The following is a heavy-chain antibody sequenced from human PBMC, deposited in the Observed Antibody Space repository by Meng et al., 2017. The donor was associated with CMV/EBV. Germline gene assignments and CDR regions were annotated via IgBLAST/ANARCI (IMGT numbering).Heavy chain of an antibody. CDR1: GGSISSRNYY. V-gene: IGHV4-39*07. CDR2: VFSSGST. CDR3: ARGVTSWYYFDS. D-gene: IGHD2-2*01. Sequence: VSGGSISSRNYYWGWIRQPPGKGLEWIGSVFSSGSTYYSPSLKSRVTISLDTSKKHFSLKLTSLTAADTAVYYCARGVTSWYYFDSWGQRTLVTVSS. J-gene: IGHJ4*02.